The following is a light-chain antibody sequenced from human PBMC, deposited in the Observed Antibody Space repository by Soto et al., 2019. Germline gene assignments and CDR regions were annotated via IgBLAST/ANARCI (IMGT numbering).Light chain of an antibody. Sequence: EIVMTQSPATLSVSPGERATLSCRASQSVSSNLAWYQQKPGQAPRLLIYGASTMATGSPGRFSGSVSGTEFTLTISSLQSEDLAVYYCQQYNNWPPSGITFGPGTKVDSK. CDR3: QQYNNWPPSGIT. CDR2: GAS. V-gene: IGKV3-15*01. CDR1: QSVSSN. J-gene: IGKJ3*01.